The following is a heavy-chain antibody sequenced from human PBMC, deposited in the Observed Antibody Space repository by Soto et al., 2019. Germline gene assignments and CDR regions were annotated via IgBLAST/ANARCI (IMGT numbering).Heavy chain of an antibody. CDR2: TYHSGNP. J-gene: IGHJ6*02. Sequence: SETLSLTCTFSGGYTWAWIRQPPGKALEWIGHTYHSGNPYYNPSLKSRVIISVDRSKNQFSLKLSSVTAADTAVYYCARGQSPGDYYYYGMDVWGQGTTVTVSS. CDR3: ARGQSPGDYYYYGMDV. D-gene: IGHD1-1*01. V-gene: IGHV4-30-2*01. CDR1: GGYT.